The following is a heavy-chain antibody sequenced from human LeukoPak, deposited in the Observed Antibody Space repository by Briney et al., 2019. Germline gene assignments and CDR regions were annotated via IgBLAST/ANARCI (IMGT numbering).Heavy chain of an antibody. CDR3: ARDHYDSSHFDY. D-gene: IGHD3-22*01. J-gene: IGHJ4*02. CDR2: ISSSSSYI. CDR1: GFTFSSYS. Sequence: PGGSLRLSCAASGFTFSSYSMNWVRQAPGNGLEWVSSISSSSSYIYYADSVKGRFTISRDNAKNSLYLQMNSLRAEDTAVYYCARDHYDSSHFDYWGQGTLVTVSS. V-gene: IGHV3-21*01.